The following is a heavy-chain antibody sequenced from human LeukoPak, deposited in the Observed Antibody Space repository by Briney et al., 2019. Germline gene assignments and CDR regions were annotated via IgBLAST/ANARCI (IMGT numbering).Heavy chain of an antibody. J-gene: IGHJ4*02. CDR3: AREGFIWFGELNYFDY. V-gene: IGHV4-59*12. D-gene: IGHD3-10*01. CDR2: IYYSGST. CDR1: GGSISSYY. Sequence: PSETLSLTCTVSGGSISSYYWSWIRQPPGKGLEWIGYIYYSGSTNYNPSLKSRVTISVDTSKNQFSLKLSSVTAADTAVYYCAREGFIWFGELNYFDYWGQGTLVTVSS.